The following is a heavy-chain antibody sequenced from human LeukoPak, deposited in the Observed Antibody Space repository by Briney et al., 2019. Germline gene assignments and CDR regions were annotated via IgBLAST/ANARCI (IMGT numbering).Heavy chain of an antibody. D-gene: IGHD3-22*01. CDR3: ARGYWYDSSGYLAY. V-gene: IGHV3-20*04. J-gene: IGHJ4*02. Sequence: GGALRLSCAPSRFSFDDYGMSWVRPAPGKGLEWVSGINWNGGSTGYADSVKGRFTISRDNAKNSLYLQMNSLRAEDAALYLCARGYWYDSSGYLAYWGQGTLVTVSS. CDR2: INWNGGST. CDR1: RFSFDDYG.